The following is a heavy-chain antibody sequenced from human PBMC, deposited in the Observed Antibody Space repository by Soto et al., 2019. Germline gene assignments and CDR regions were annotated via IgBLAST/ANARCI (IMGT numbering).Heavy chain of an antibody. J-gene: IGHJ6*02. Sequence: QVQLVQSGGEVKKPGASVRVSCQASGYPFNKFAIHWVRQAPGHGLEWLGSMSGRSGDPNCAPTVRDRITMAADTSNNTAYMELRSLSSDDTAVDSCAREGGHGAVKLLYGLDVWGQGTTVTV. V-gene: IGHV1-18*01. D-gene: IGHD2-15*01. CDR1: GYPFNKFA. CDR3: AREGGHGAVKLLYGLDV. CDR2: MSGRSGDP.